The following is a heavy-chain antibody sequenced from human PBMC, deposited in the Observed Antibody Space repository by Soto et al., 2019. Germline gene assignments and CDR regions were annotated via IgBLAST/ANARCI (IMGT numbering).Heavy chain of an antibody. V-gene: IGHV3-23*01. D-gene: IGHD6-19*01. J-gene: IGHJ6*02. Sequence: GGSLRLSCEASGFNFGAYAMSWVRQAPGKGLEWVSGISGSSSGTYYTDSVKGRFTISRDSSKNTVYLQMNSLRGEDTAVYYCAKDRSENFWVYYYAMDVWGQGTAVTVSS. CDR1: GFNFGAYA. CDR3: AKDRSENFWVYYYAMDV. CDR2: ISGSSSGT.